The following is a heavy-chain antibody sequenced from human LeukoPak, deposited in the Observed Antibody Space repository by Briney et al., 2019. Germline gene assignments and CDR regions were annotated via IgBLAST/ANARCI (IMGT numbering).Heavy chain of an antibody. CDR1: GYTLTELS. D-gene: IGHD3-10*01. Sequence: VASVKVSCKVSGYTLTELSMHWVRQAPGKGLEWMGGFDPEDGETIYAQKFKGRVTMTEDTSTDTAYMELSSLRSEDTAVYYCARGSLSPKQLLWFGRLAAGGSWFDPWGQGTLVTVSS. CDR2: FDPEDGET. CDR3: ARGSLSPKQLLWFGRLAAGGSWFDP. J-gene: IGHJ5*02. V-gene: IGHV1-24*01.